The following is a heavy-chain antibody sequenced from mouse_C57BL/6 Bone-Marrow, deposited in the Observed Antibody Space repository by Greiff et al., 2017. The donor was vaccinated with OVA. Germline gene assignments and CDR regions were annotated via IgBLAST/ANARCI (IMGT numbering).Heavy chain of an antibody. Sequence: VQLQQSGPELVKPGASVKISCKASGYAFSSSWMNWVKQRPGKGLEWIGRIYPGDGDTNYNGKFKGKATLTADKSSSTAYMQLSSLTSEDSAVYFCARYADYCNYEEGYYAMDYWGQGTSVTVSS. J-gene: IGHJ4*01. CDR1: GYAFSSSW. CDR3: ARYADYCNYEEGYYAMDY. V-gene: IGHV1-82*01. CDR2: IYPGDGDT. D-gene: IGHD2-1*01.